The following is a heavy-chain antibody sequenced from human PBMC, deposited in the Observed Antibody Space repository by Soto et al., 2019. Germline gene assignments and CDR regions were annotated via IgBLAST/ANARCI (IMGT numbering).Heavy chain of an antibody. CDR3: ARWQHRYNWNPWASYGMDV. D-gene: IGHD1-20*01. V-gene: IGHV4-30-4*01. CDR1: GGSISSGDYY. J-gene: IGHJ6*02. Sequence: PSETLSLTCTVSGGSISSGDYYWSWIRQPPGKGLEWIGYIYYSGSTYYNPSLKSRVTISVDTSKNQFSLKLSSVTAADTAVYYCARWQHRYNWNPWASYGMDVWGQGTTVTVSS. CDR2: IYYSGST.